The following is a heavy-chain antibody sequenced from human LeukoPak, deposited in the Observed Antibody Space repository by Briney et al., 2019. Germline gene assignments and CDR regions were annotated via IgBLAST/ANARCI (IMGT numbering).Heavy chain of an antibody. J-gene: IGHJ4*02. CDR1: GGSLSGYY. Sequence: SETLSLTCGVYGGSLSGYYWNWIRQPPGKGLEWIGEINHSGSTNYNPSLKSRVTISVDTPKNQFSLKLSSVTAADTAVYYCAREDHNWNYPLGAFDYWGQGTLVTVSS. D-gene: IGHD1-7*01. CDR2: INHSGST. V-gene: IGHV4-34*01. CDR3: AREDHNWNYPLGAFDY.